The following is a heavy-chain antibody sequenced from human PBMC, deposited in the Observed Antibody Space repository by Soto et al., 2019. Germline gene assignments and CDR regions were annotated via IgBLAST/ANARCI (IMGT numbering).Heavy chain of an antibody. CDR2: ISAYNGNT. CDR1: GYTFTSYG. J-gene: IGHJ6*03. CDR3: ARDGSTYYDILTGYYNHYYYYYYYMDV. V-gene: IGHV1-18*01. D-gene: IGHD3-9*01. Sequence: ASVKVSCKASGYTFTSYGISWVRQAPGQGLEWMGWISAYNGNTNYAQKLQGRVTMTTDTSTSTAYMELRSLRSDDTAVYYCARDGSTYYDILTGYYNHYYYYYYYMDVWGKGTTVTVSS.